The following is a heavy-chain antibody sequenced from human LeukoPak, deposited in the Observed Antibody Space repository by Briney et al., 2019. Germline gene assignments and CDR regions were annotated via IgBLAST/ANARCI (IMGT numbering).Heavy chain of an antibody. Sequence: KTGGSLRLSCAASGFTFSAYSMNWVRQAPGKGLEWVSSISSSGNYIYYADSVRGRFTISRDNAKTSLYLQMNSLRAEDTAVYFCARGGSRGSFAYWGQGTLVSVSS. V-gene: IGHV3-21*01. CDR2: ISSSGNYI. CDR1: GFTFSAYS. D-gene: IGHD1-26*01. CDR3: ARGGSRGSFAY. J-gene: IGHJ4*02.